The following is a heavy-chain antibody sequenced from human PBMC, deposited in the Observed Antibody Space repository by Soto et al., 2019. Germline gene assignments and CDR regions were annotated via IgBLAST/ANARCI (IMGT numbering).Heavy chain of an antibody. J-gene: IGHJ2*01. CDR3: AKSRVDSGRGYFDL. CDR1: GFTFSIYP. D-gene: IGHD6-25*01. Sequence: EVQLLESGGGLVQPGGSLRLSCAASGFTFSIYPMSWVRQTPEKGLEWVSTIGTTGGDTYYADSVRGRSTISRDDSKTTLYLQMSSLSAEESAVYYCAKSRVDSGRGYFDLWGRGTLVTVSS. CDR2: IGTTGGDT. V-gene: IGHV3-23*01.